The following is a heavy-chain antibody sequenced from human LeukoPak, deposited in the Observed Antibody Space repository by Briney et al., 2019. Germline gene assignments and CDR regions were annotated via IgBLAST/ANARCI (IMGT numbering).Heavy chain of an antibody. CDR2: INAGNGNT. CDR1: GYTFTSYA. CDR3: ARAGYSSSSHYYYMDV. D-gene: IGHD6-13*01. Sequence: ASVKVSCKASGYTFTSYAMHWVRQAPGQRLEWMGWINAGNGNTKYSQKLQGRVTITRDTSASTAYMELSRLRSDDTAVYYCARAGYSSSSHYYYMDVWGKGTTVTVSS. J-gene: IGHJ6*03. V-gene: IGHV1-3*01.